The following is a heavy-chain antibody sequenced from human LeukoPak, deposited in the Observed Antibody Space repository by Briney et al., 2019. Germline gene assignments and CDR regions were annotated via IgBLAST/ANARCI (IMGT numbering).Heavy chain of an antibody. CDR3: AREPKYSSSPVLLWYFDL. Sequence: SETLSLTCTVSGGSISSYYWSWLRQPPGKGLEWIGYIYYSGSTNYNPSLKSRVTISVDTSKNQFSLKLSSVTAADTAVYYCAREPKYSSSPVLLWYFDLWGRGTLVTVSS. CDR2: IYYSGST. D-gene: IGHD6-13*01. V-gene: IGHV4-59*12. J-gene: IGHJ2*01. CDR1: GGSISSYY.